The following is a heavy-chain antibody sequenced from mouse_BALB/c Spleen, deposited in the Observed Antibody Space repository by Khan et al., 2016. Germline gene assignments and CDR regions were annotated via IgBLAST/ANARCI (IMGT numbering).Heavy chain of an antibody. CDR2: IFPGAGTT. V-gene: IGHV1S132*01. J-gene: IGHJ4*01. Sequence: QVQLQQSGAELVKPGASVKLSCKTSGYTFTSYWIQWVKQRPGQGLGWIGEIFPGAGTTYYNEKFKGKATLTIDTSSRTAYMPLSILTSESSAVLFCAREYYSLYYAMDYWGQGTSVTVAA. CDR3: AREYYSLYYAMDY. D-gene: IGHD1-1*01. CDR1: GYTFTSYW.